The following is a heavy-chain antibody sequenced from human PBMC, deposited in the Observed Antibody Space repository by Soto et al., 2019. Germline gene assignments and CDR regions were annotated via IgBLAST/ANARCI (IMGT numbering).Heavy chain of an antibody. Sequence: PSLTCSVSGDSISNLDYFLAWIRQPPGQALEYIGYIYKSATTYYNPSFESRVAISVDTSKSQFSLNVTSVTAADTAVYFCARGRYCLTGRCFPNWFDSWGQGALVTVSS. D-gene: IGHD7-27*01. CDR3: ARGRYCLTGRCFPNWFDS. J-gene: IGHJ5*01. V-gene: IGHV4-30-4*01. CDR1: GDSISNLDYF. CDR2: IYKSATT.